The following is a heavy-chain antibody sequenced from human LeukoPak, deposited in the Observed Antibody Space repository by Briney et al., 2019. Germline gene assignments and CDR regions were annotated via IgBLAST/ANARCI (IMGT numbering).Heavy chain of an antibody. J-gene: IGHJ4*02. CDR2: ISGSGGST. D-gene: IGHD3-9*01. CDR1: GFTFSSYA. CDR3: AKQGRYFDWFPAGFDY. Sequence: PGGSLRLSCAASGFTFSSYAMSWVRQAPGKGLEWVSAISGSGGSTYYADSVKGRFTISRDNSKNTLYLQMNSLRAEDTAVYYCAKQGRYFDWFPAGFDYWGQGTLVTVSS. V-gene: IGHV3-23*01.